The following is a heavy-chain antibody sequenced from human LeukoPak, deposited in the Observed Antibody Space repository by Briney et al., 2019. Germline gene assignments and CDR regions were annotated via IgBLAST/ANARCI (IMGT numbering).Heavy chain of an antibody. CDR3: ARGVPAAAKKPSFDL. D-gene: IGHD2-2*01. Sequence: GGSLRLSCAASGFTVSSNYMSWVRQAPGKGLEWVSVIYSGGSTYYAASVKGRFTISRDNSKNMLYLQMNRLGAEDTAVYYCARGVPAAAKKPSFDLWGRGILVTVFS. CDR2: IYSGGST. J-gene: IGHJ2*01. CDR1: GFTVSSNY. V-gene: IGHV3-53*01.